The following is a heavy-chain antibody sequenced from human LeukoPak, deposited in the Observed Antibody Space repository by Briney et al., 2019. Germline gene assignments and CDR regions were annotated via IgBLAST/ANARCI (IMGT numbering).Heavy chain of an antibody. CDR3: AREGYGSGPPPNALDI. Sequence: SETLSLTCTVSGYSISSGYYWGWIRQPPGKGLEWIGSIHHSGSTYNNPSLKSRVTISVDTSKNQFSLKLSSVTAADTAVYYCAREGYGSGPPPNALDIWGQGTVVTVSS. CDR2: IHHSGST. V-gene: IGHV4-38-2*02. J-gene: IGHJ3*02. D-gene: IGHD3-10*01. CDR1: GYSISSGYY.